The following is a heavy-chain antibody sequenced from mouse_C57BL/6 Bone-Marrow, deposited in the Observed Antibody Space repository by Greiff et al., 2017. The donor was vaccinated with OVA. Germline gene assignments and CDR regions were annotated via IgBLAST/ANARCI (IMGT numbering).Heavy chain of an antibody. Sequence: DVQLVESGGGLVKPGGSLKLSCAASGFTFSSYAMSWVRQTPEKRLEWVATISDGGSYTYYPDNVKGRFTISRDNAKNNLYLQMSHLKSEDTAMYYCARVDGYSAWFAYWGQGTLVTVSA. V-gene: IGHV5-4*01. CDR1: GFTFSSYA. CDR3: ARVDGYSAWFAY. CDR2: ISDGGSYT. D-gene: IGHD2-3*01. J-gene: IGHJ3*01.